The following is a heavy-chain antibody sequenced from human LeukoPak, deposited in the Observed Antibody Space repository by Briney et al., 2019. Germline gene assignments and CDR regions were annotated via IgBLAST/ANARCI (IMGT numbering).Heavy chain of an antibody. J-gene: IGHJ4*02. CDR1: GFTFSSYA. CDR3: AREAGSQLRYFDWFDSYYFDY. CDR2: INSDGSST. D-gene: IGHD3-9*01. V-gene: IGHV3-74*01. Sequence: GGSLRLSCAASGFTFSSYAMSWVRQAPGKGLVWVSRINSDGSSTSYADSVKGRFTISRDNAKNTLYLQMNSLRAEDTAVYYCAREAGSQLRYFDWFDSYYFDYWGQGTLVTVSS.